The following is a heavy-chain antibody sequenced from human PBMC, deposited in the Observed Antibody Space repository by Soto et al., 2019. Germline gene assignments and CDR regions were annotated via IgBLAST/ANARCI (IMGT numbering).Heavy chain of an antibody. CDR3: AAEGAVATGRYYYYYGIDV. CDR2: IVVGSGNT. D-gene: IGHD6-19*01. Sequence: SVKVSCKASGFTFTSSAVQWVRQARGQRLEWIGWIVVGSGNTNYAQKFQERVTITRDMSTSTAYMELSSLRSEDTAVYYCAAEGAVATGRYYYYYGIDVWGQGTTVTVSS. J-gene: IGHJ6*02. CDR1: GFTFTSSA. V-gene: IGHV1-58*01.